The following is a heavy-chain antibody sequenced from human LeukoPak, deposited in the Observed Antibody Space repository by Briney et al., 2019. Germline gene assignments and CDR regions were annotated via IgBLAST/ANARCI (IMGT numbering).Heavy chain of an antibody. Sequence: GGSLRLSCAASGFTFSSYGMHWVRQAPGKGLEWVAVIWYDGSNKYYADSVKGRFTISRDNSKNTLYLQMNSLRAEDTAVYYCARVGSRSGKGGYWGQGTLVTVSS. D-gene: IGHD3-10*01. CDR3: ARVGSRSGKGGY. V-gene: IGHV3-33*01. J-gene: IGHJ4*02. CDR2: IWYDGSNK. CDR1: GFTFSSYG.